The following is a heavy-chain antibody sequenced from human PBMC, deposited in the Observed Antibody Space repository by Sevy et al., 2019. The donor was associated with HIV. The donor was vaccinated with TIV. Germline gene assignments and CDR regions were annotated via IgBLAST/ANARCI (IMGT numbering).Heavy chain of an antibody. CDR1: GFTFSSYG. CDR2: ISGSSNYL. J-gene: IGHJ4*02. Sequence: GGSLRLSCAASGFTFSSYGMHWVRQAPGKGLEWVSSISGSSNYLYYAESLKGRFIISRDNAKNTLYLQMNSLRADDTAVYYCATGPPDGSYDYFDYWGQGTLVTVSS. CDR3: ATGPPDGSYDYFDY. V-gene: IGHV3-21*06. D-gene: IGHD1-26*01.